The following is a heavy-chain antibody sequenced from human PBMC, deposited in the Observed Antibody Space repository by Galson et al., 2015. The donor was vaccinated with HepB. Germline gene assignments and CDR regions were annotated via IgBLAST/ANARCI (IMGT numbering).Heavy chain of an antibody. CDR2: ISGTGANT. Sequence: SLRLSCAASGFTLNSYAMSWVRQAPGKGLEWVSEISGTGANTYYADSVRGRFTVPRDNSRNTLYLQMNSLRTEDTARYYCARDGYNRVPFDYWGQGTLVAVSS. CDR3: ARDGYNRVPFDY. CDR1: GFTLNSYA. D-gene: IGHD5-12*01. J-gene: IGHJ4*02. V-gene: IGHV3-23*01.